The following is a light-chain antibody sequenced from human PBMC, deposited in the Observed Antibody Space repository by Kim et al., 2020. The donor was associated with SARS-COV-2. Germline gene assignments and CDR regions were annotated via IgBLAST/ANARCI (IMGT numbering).Light chain of an antibody. J-gene: IGLJ1*01. CDR3: QAWDSSIYV. Sequence: SYELTQPPSVSVSPGQTACITCSGDKLGDKYASWYQQKPGQSPVVVIFRDNRRPSGIPERFSGSNSGNTATLTISGTQAMDEADYYCQAWDSSIYVFGTGTKVTVL. CDR2: RDN. V-gene: IGLV3-1*01. CDR1: KLGDKY.